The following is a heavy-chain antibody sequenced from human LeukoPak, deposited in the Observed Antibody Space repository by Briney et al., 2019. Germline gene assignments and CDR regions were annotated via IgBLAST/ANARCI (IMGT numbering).Heavy chain of an antibody. Sequence: GASVKVSCKASGYTFTSYDINWVRQATGQGLEWMGWMNPNSGNTGYAQKFQGRVTITRNTSIITAYMELSSLRSEDTAVYYCARLGRLAVAGYYYYMDVWGKGTTVTVSS. CDR3: ARLGRLAVAGYYYYMDV. V-gene: IGHV1-8*03. CDR1: GYTFTSYD. D-gene: IGHD6-19*01. CDR2: MNPNSGNT. J-gene: IGHJ6*03.